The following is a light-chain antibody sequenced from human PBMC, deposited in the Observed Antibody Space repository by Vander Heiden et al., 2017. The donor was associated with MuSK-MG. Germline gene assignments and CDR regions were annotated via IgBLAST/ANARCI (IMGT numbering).Light chain of an antibody. J-gene: IGLJ2*01. Sequence: QSVLTQSPSVSGAPGQRVTIPCTGSSSNIGAGYDVHWYQQLPGTAPKLLIYGNSNRPSGVPDRFSGSKSGTSASLAITGLQAEDEADYYCQSYDSSLSGSSVVFGGGTKLTVL. V-gene: IGLV1-40*01. CDR1: SSNIGAGYD. CDR3: QSYDSSLSGSSVV. CDR2: GNS.